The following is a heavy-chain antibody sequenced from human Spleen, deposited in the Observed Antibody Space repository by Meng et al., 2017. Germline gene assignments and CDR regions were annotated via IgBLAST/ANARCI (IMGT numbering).Heavy chain of an antibody. CDR1: GASSRSGTYC. CDR3: ASTNIAVGGPYYFDS. J-gene: IGHJ4*02. Sequence: QLLRQRSGPGLVNPSQTLSLPCTVSGASSRSGTYCWTWIRQPAGKGLEWIGRVYNSGSTSYNPSLESRVTMSLDTSKNQISLKLTSVTAADTAVYYCASTNIAVGGPYYFDSWGQGTLVTVSS. D-gene: IGHD2-8*01. CDR2: VYNSGST. V-gene: IGHV4-61*02.